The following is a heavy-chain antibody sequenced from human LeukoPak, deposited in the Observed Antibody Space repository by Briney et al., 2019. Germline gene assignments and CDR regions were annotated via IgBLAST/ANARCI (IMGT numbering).Heavy chain of an antibody. CDR2: MNPNSGNT. J-gene: IGHJ4*02. D-gene: IGHD5-12*01. Sequence: ASVKVFCKASGYTFTSYDIKWVRQATGQGLEWMGWMNPNSGNTGYAQKFQGRVTITRNTSISTAYMELSSLRSEDTAVYYCARDQGWLRPNDFDYWGQGTLVTVSS. CDR1: GYTFTSYD. V-gene: IGHV1-8*03. CDR3: ARDQGWLRPNDFDY.